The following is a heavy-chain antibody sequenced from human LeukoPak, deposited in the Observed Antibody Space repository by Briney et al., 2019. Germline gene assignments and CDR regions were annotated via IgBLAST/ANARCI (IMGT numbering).Heavy chain of an antibody. CDR2: IYYSGST. D-gene: IGHD2-21*02. V-gene: IGHV4-39*01. CDR3: ARHKAPSLECGGDCYSDWFDP. Sequence: SETLSLTCTVSGGSISSSSYYWGWIRQPPGKGLEWIGSIYYSGSTYYNPSLKSRVTISVDTSKNQFSLKLSSVTAADTAVYYCARHKAPSLECGGDCYSDWFDPWGQGTLVTVSS. CDR1: GGSISSSSYY. J-gene: IGHJ5*02.